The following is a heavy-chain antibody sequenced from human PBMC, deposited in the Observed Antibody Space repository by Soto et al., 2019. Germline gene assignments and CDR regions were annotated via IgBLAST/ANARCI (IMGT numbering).Heavy chain of an antibody. CDR1: EFTVSSNY. J-gene: IGHJ6*02. V-gene: IGHV3-53*01. D-gene: IGHD1-26*01. CDR3: AGRVGATNYGMDV. Sequence: GGSLRLSCAASEFTVSSNYMNWVRQAPGKGLECVSTIYSGGSTYYADSVKGRFAISRDNSKNTLYLQMNNLRAEDTAVYYCAGRVGATNYGMDVWGQGTTVTVSS. CDR2: IYSGGST.